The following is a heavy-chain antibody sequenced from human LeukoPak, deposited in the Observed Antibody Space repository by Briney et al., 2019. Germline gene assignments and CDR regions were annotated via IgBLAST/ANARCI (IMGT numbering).Heavy chain of an antibody. J-gene: IGHJ3*01. Sequence: SETLSLTCAVSGGSISGHYWSWIRQPPGKELEWIGYIHYSGSTNYNPSVRSRVTISVDTSKKQFSLKLSSVTAADTAVYYCARGYAFWSGYAGXTFDXXGQGXMVTV. CDR1: GGSISGHY. CDR2: IHYSGST. CDR3: ARGYAFWSGYAGXTFDX. V-gene: IGHV4-59*11. D-gene: IGHD3-3*01.